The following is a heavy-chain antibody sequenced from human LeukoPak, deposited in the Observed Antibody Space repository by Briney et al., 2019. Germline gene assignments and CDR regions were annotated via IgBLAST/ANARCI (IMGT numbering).Heavy chain of an antibody. Sequence: PGGSLRLSCAASGFTFSSYGMHWVRQAPGKGLEWVAFIRYDGSNKYYADSAKGRFTISRDNSKNTLYLQMNSLRAEDTAVYYCAKDVTMIVVVIDDAFDIWGQGTMVTVSS. CDR1: GFTFSSYG. J-gene: IGHJ3*02. D-gene: IGHD3-22*01. V-gene: IGHV3-30*02. CDR3: AKDVTMIVVVIDDAFDI. CDR2: IRYDGSNK.